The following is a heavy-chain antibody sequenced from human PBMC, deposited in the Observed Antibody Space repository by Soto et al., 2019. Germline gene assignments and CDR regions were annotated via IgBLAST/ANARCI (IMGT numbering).Heavy chain of an antibody. J-gene: IGHJ5*01. CDR1: GFTFGSYA. Sequence: PGGSLRLSCTASGFTFGSYAMTWVRQAPGKGLEWVSVITTSGANTYYADSVKDRFTISRDNSKNTLYLQMNSLRAVDTAVYYCAISGGFYSNSSFFPRWFDFWGHGTLFTVSS. V-gene: IGHV3-23*01. CDR3: AISGGFYSNSSFFPRWFDF. CDR2: ITTSGANT. D-gene: IGHD2-2*01.